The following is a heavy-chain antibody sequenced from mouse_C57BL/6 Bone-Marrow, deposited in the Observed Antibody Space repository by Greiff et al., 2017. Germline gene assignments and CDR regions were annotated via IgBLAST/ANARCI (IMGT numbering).Heavy chain of an antibody. D-gene: IGHD2-1*01. CDR1: GYTFTDYE. Sequence: QVHVKQSGAELVRPGASVTLSCKASGYTFTDYEMHWVKQTPVHGLEWIGAIDPETGGTAYNQKFKGKAILTADKSSSTAYMELRSLTSEDSAVYYCTRRDFLNYLFAYWGQGTLVTVSA. V-gene: IGHV1-15*01. CDR2: IDPETGGT. CDR3: TRRDFLNYLFAY. J-gene: IGHJ3*01.